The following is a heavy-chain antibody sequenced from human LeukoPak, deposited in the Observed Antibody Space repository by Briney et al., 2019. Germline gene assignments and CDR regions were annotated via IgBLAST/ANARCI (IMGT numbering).Heavy chain of an antibody. Sequence: ASVKVSCKASGYTFTSYGISWVRQAPGQGLEWMGWISAYSGNTNYAQKLQGRVTMTTDTSTSTAYMELRSLRSDDTAVYYCARDWGYYDSSGYYYFDYWGQGTLVTVSS. CDR3: ARDWGYYDSSGYYYFDY. V-gene: IGHV1-18*01. D-gene: IGHD3-22*01. CDR1: GYTFTSYG. J-gene: IGHJ4*02. CDR2: ISAYSGNT.